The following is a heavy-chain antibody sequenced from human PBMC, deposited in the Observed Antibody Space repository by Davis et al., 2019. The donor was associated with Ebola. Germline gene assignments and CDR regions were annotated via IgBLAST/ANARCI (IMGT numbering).Heavy chain of an antibody. Sequence: ASVKVSCKTSGYTFTGYFVHWVRQSPGQGLEWMGRINANSGGTNYAQKFQDRVIMTRDTSINTAYLELGRLRSDDTAVYYCARGPYSGRYSNYWGQGTLVSVTS. J-gene: IGHJ4*02. CDR2: INANSGGT. V-gene: IGHV1-2*06. D-gene: IGHD1-26*01. CDR1: GYTFTGYF. CDR3: ARGPYSGRYSNY.